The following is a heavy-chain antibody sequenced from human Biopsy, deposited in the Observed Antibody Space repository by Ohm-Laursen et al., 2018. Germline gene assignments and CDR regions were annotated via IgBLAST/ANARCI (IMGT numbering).Heavy chain of an antibody. CDR3: ARDGRRWDYSTYFSWHFDL. J-gene: IGHJ2*01. CDR1: GFTFTSYA. D-gene: IGHD4-11*01. Sequence: SLRLSCSASGFTFTSYAMHWVRQAPGKGLEWVAVISYDGSGEYYADSLQGRFIISRDNPKNTVDLQMNSLRAEDTAVYFCARDGRRWDYSTYFSWHFDLWGRGTLVTVSS. CDR2: ISYDGSGE. V-gene: IGHV3-30*03.